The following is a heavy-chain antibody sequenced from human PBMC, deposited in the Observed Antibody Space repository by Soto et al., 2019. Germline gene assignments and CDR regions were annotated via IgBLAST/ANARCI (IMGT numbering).Heavy chain of an antibody. D-gene: IGHD4-17*01. CDR1: GYSFTTYN. CDR2: ISNYNGNT. J-gene: IGHJ4*02. Sequence: ASVKVSCKTSGYSFTTYNISWVRQAPGQGLEWLGRISNYNGNTDYAQKSEGRLVMTTETSTTTAFLELTSLTSDDAAVYYCARTSVVNSLDYWGQGTLVTVSS. CDR3: ARTSVVNSLDY. V-gene: IGHV1-18*01.